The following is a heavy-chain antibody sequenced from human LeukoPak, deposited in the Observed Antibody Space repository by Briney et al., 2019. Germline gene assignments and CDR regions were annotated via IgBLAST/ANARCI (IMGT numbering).Heavy chain of an antibody. CDR1: GYNFMTFG. CDR3: ARAGTTLTGGDAFDI. Sequence: ASVKVSCKASGYNFMTFGVSWVRQAPGQGLQWMGWISPSSGNTNSAQKSQGRLSMSTDTSTGIAYMHLRSLTPDDTALYYCARAGTTLTGGDAFDIWGQGTMVIVSA. V-gene: IGHV1-18*01. CDR2: ISPSSGNT. D-gene: IGHD1-1*01. J-gene: IGHJ3*02.